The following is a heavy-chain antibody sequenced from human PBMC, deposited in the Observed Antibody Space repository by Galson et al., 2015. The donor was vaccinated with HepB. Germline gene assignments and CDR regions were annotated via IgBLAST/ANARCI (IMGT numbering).Heavy chain of an antibody. J-gene: IGHJ4*02. CDR3: VRQVGPDY. CDR2: LSDSGRST. Sequence: SLRLSCAASGFTFSSYAMCWVRQAPGKGLEWVSALSDSGRSTYYADSVKGRFTISRDNSKNTLYLQMNSLRAEDTAVYYCVRQVGPDYWGQGTLVTVSS. CDR1: GFTFSSYA. D-gene: IGHD1-26*01. V-gene: IGHV3-23*01.